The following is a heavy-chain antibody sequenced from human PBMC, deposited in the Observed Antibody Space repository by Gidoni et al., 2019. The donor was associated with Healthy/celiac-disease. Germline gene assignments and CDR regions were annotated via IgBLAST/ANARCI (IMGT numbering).Heavy chain of an antibody. J-gene: IGHJ3*02. CDR1: GYSFTSYC. Sequence: EVQLAQPGAEVKKPGESLKISCKGSGYSFTSYCIVWLRQMHGKGLEWLGILLPGYSDTRCSPSFQGQVTVSADKSSSTAYLQWSSLKASYTAMYYCARPPEVGATRAFDIWGQGTMVTVSS. D-gene: IGHD1-26*01. V-gene: IGHV5-51*03. CDR2: LLPGYSDT. CDR3: ARPPEVGATRAFDI.